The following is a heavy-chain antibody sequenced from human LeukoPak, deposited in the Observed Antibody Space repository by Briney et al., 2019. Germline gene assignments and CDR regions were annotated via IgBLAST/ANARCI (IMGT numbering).Heavy chain of an antibody. CDR3: AKDEATGSHFDY. CDR2: IGVSDGSS. Sequence: GGSLRLSCAASGFTFSSYAMSWVRQAPGKGLEWVSIIGVSDGSSYYADSVKGRFTISRDNSKNTLFLQMNSLGREDTAVYYCAKDEATGSHFDYWGQGALVTVPS. V-gene: IGHV3-23*01. D-gene: IGHD2-15*01. J-gene: IGHJ4*02. CDR1: GFTFSSYA.